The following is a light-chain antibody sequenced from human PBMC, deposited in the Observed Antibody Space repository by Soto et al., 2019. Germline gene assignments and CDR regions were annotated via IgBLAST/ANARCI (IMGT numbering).Light chain of an antibody. CDR1: SRDVGGYNY. CDR2: DVT. J-gene: IGLJ2*01. V-gene: IGLV2-14*03. Sequence: QSALTQPASVSGSPGQSITISCSGTSRDVGGYNYVSWYQHHPGKAPKVIIYDVTNRPSGVSNRFSGSKSGNTASLTISGLQTEDEADHYCSLYTRSTTVVFGGGTKLTVL. CDR3: SLYTRSTTVV.